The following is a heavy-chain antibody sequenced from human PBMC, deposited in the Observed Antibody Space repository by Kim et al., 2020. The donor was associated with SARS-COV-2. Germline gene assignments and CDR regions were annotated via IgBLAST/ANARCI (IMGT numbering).Heavy chain of an antibody. V-gene: IGHV3-15*01. Sequence: GTTDYAAPVKGRFTISRDDSKNTLYLQMNSLKTEDTAVYYCTTDSSTYDYWGQGTLVTVSS. CDR3: TTDSSTYDY. J-gene: IGHJ4*02. CDR2: GTT.